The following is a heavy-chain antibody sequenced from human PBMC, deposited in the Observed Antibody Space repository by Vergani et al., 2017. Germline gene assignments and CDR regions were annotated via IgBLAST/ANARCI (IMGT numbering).Heavy chain of an antibody. J-gene: IGHJ6*02. V-gene: IGHV1-69*04. CDR1: GGTFSSYA. CDR2: IIPILGIA. CDR3: ARDRDDLXIAARQSGYYCYYGMDV. D-gene: IGHD6-6*01. Sequence: QVQLVQSGAEVKKPGSSVKVSCKASGGTFSSYAISWVRQAPGQGLEWMGRIIPILGIANYAQKFQGRVTITADKSTSTAYMEMSSLRSEGTAVDYCARDRDDLXIAARQSGYYCYYGMDVWGQGVTVTVSS.